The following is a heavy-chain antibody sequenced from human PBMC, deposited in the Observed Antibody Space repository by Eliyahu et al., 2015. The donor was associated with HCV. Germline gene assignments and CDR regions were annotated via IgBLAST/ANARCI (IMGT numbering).Heavy chain of an antibody. CDR3: ARHFGSGKKTGNYGMDV. D-gene: IGHD3-10*01. V-gene: IGHV3-21*01. CDR1: GFTFSSYS. J-gene: IGHJ6*02. Sequence: LLVESGGGLVKPGGSLRLSCAPSGFTFSSYSMNWVRQAPGKGLEXVSSISSSSSYIYYADSVKGRFTISRDNAKNSLYLQMNSLGAEDTAMYYCARHFGSGKKTGNYGMDVWGQGTTVIVSS. CDR2: ISSSSSYI.